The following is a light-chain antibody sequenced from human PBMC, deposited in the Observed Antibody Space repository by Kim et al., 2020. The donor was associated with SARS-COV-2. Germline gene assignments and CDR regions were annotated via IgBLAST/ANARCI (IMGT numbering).Light chain of an antibody. Sequence: EIVMTQSPATLSVSPRERATLSCRASQSTSTNLSWYQHKPGQAPRLLMSDSSTRATGIPARFSGSGSGTDFTLTISSLQSEDFALYYCQQYNDWPWTFGPGTKVDIK. CDR3: QQYNDWPWT. CDR2: DSS. CDR1: QSTSTN. J-gene: IGKJ1*01. V-gene: IGKV3-15*01.